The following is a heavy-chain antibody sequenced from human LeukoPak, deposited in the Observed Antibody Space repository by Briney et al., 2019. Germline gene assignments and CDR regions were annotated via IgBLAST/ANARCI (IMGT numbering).Heavy chain of an antibody. J-gene: IGHJ4*02. Sequence: ASVKVSCKASGYTFTGYYMHWVRQAPGQGLEWMGRINPNSGGTNYAQKFQGRVTMTRDTSISTAYMELSGLRSDDTAVYYCARGVVGATGGDDYWGQGTLVTVSS. D-gene: IGHD1-26*01. CDR2: INPNSGGT. CDR1: GYTFTGYY. CDR3: ARGVVGATGGDDY. V-gene: IGHV1-2*06.